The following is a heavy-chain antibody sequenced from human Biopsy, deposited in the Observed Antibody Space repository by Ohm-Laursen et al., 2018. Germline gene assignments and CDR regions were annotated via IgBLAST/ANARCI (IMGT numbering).Heavy chain of an antibody. CDR3: ATKLTGYFHH. J-gene: IGHJ1*01. CDR1: GGTFRNYG. Sequence: SVKVSCKSPGGTFRNYGVNWVRQAPGQGLEWLGGNIPILGTGNYAQKFQDRVTVAADTSTSTATMELRSLRSDDTAVYYCATKLTGYFHHWGQGTLVIVSS. CDR2: NIPILGTG. V-gene: IGHV1-69*06. D-gene: IGHD3-9*01.